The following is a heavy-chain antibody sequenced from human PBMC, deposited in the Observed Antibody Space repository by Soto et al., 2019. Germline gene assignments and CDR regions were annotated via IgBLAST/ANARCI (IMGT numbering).Heavy chain of an antibody. Sequence: SVKVSCKASGGTFSSYAISWVRQAPGQGLVWMGGIIPIFGTANYAQKFQGRVTITADKSTSTAYMELSSLRSEDTAVYYCARVSIAAYALDYWGQGTLVTVSS. CDR3: ARVSIAAYALDY. CDR1: GGTFSSYA. CDR2: IIPIFGTA. J-gene: IGHJ4*02. D-gene: IGHD6-6*01. V-gene: IGHV1-69*06.